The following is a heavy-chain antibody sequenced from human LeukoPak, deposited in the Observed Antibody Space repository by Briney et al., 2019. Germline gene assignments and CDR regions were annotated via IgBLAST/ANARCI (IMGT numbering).Heavy chain of an antibody. V-gene: IGHV4-4*07. CDR2: IYTSGST. Sequence: MPSETLSLTCTVCGDSISSYYWNWIRQPAGKGLEWIGRIYTSGSTNYNPSLKSRVTISVDKSKNQFSLKLSSVTAADTAVYYCADDYSSSWSRGFDYWGQGTLVTVSS. CDR1: GDSISSYY. J-gene: IGHJ4*02. CDR3: ADDYSSSWSRGFDY. D-gene: IGHD6-13*01.